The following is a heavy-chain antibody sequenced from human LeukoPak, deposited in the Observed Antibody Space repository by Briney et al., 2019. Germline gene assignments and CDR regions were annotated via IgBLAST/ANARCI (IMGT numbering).Heavy chain of an antibody. V-gene: IGHV1-69*04. Sequence: SVKVSCKASGGTFSSYAISWVRQAPGQGLEWMGRIIPILGIANYAQKFQGRVTITADKSTSTVYMELSSLRSEDTAVYYCARDTVWSDSSGYIREYYFDYWGQGTLVTVSS. D-gene: IGHD3-22*01. CDR1: GGTFSSYA. CDR3: ARDTVWSDSSGYIREYYFDY. CDR2: IIPILGIA. J-gene: IGHJ4*02.